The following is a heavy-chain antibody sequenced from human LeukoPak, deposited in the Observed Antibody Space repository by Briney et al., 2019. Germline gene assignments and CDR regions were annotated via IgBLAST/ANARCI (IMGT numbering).Heavy chain of an antibody. CDR1: GFTFSTYS. V-gene: IGHV3-48*01. CDR3: ARDLGRSRGWLDP. D-gene: IGHD1-26*01. Sequence: GVLRLSCAASGFTFSTYSMNWVRQAPGKGLEWVSYISSSSSTIYYADSVKGRFTISRDNAKNSLYLQMNSLRAEDTAVYYCARDLGRSRGWLDPWGQGTLVTVSS. J-gene: IGHJ5*02. CDR2: ISSSSSTI.